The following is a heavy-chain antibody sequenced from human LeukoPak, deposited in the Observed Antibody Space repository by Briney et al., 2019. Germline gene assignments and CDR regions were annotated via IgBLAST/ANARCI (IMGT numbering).Heavy chain of an antibody. V-gene: IGHV4-61*02. CDR1: GGSVRSGSYY. Sequence: SETLSLTCTVSGGSVRSGSYYWNWIRQPAGKGLEWIGRFYTSENTSYNPSLKSRVTISIDTSKNQFSLKLNSVTAADTAVYYCAREVAVAVFANPAEYFQHWGQGTLVTVSS. CDR3: AREVAVAVFANPAEYFQH. J-gene: IGHJ1*01. CDR2: FYTSENT. D-gene: IGHD6-19*01.